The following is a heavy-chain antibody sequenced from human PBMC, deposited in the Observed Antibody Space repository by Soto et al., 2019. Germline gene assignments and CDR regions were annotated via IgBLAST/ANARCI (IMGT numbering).Heavy chain of an antibody. CDR3: AHSILRTVFGWVTMTAIYFDF. CDR1: GFSLTTSGLG. Sequence: QITLNESGPTVVKPAETLTLTCTLSGFSLTTSGLGEAWIRQSPRKAPESLALMYWDDDTRYTASLKSTLTITKDTSNKQVVLTTASVDPADPATYFCAHSILRTVFGWVTMTAIYFDFCGQGTPVVASS. J-gene: IGHJ4*02. D-gene: IGHD3-3*01. CDR2: MYWDDDT. V-gene: IGHV2-5*02.